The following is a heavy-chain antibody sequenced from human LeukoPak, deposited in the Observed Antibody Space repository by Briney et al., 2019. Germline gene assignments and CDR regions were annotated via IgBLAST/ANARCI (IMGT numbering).Heavy chain of an antibody. J-gene: IGHJ3*02. CDR1: GFTFSSYG. Sequence: PGGSLRLSCAASGFTFSSYGMHWVCQAPGKGLEWVAVIWYDGSNKYYADSVKGRFTISRDNSKNTLYLQMNSLRAEDTAVYYCARQSPTYCSGGSCRPDAFDIWGQGTMVTVSS. V-gene: IGHV3-33*01. CDR2: IWYDGSNK. CDR3: ARQSPTYCSGGSCRPDAFDI. D-gene: IGHD2-15*01.